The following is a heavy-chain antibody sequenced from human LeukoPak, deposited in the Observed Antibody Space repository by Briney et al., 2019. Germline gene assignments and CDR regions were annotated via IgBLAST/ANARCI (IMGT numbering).Heavy chain of an antibody. CDR1: GFSCSADW. V-gene: IGHV3-7*01. J-gene: IGHJ4*02. CDR2: INPAGTET. CDR3: ARFGYVAAVDL. D-gene: IGHD6-13*01. Sequence: PVGSLRRSCAASGFSCSADWMTWVRQAPGTGLEWVANINPAGTETYYVDPVKGRFTISRDNAKNLLYLQMNSLRAEDTAVYYCARFGYVAAVDLWGQGTLVTVSS.